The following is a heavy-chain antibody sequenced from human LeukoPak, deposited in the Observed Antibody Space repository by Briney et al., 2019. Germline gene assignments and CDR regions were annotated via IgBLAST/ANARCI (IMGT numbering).Heavy chain of an antibody. D-gene: IGHD3-3*01. CDR1: GFTFDDYA. V-gene: IGHV3-43D*03. CDR2: ISWDGGST. J-gene: IGHJ6*03. CDR3: AKDSKEWFVYDNYMDV. Sequence: GGSLRLSCAVSGFTFDDYAMRWVRQAPGKGLEWVSLISWDGGSTYYADSVKGRFTISRDNSKNSLYLQMNSLRAEDTALYYCAKDSKEWFVYDNYMDVWGKGTTVTISS.